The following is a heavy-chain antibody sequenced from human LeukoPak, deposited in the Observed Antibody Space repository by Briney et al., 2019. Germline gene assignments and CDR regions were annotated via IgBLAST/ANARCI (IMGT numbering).Heavy chain of an antibody. CDR2: IKQDGSEK. Sequence: GGSLRLSCAASGFTFSSYWMSWVRQAPGKGLEWVANIKQDGSEKYYVDSVKGRFTISRDNAKNSLYLQMNSLRAEDTAVYYCARDQYFDWYAPSYWGQGTLVTVSS. CDR1: GFTFSSYW. D-gene: IGHD3-9*01. J-gene: IGHJ4*02. CDR3: ARDQYFDWYAPSY. V-gene: IGHV3-7*01.